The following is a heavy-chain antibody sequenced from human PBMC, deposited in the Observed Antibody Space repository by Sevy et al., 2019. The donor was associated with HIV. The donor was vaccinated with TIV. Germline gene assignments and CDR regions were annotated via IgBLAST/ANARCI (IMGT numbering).Heavy chain of an antibody. Sequence: GGSLRLSCAASGFTFSSYGMHWVRQAPGKGLEWVAFIRYDGSNKYYADSVKGRFTSSRDNSKNTLYLQMNSLRAEDTAVYYWAKAPGRGSDYYYDYGMDVWGQGTTVTVSS. CDR3: AKAPGRGSDYYYDYGMDV. V-gene: IGHV3-30*02. CDR2: IRYDGSNK. CDR1: GFTFSSYG. D-gene: IGHD1-26*01. J-gene: IGHJ6*02.